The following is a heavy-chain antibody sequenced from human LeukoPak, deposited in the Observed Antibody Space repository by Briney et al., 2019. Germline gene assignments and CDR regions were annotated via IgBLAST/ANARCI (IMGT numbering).Heavy chain of an antibody. J-gene: IGHJ6*02. V-gene: IGHV4-34*01. CDR2: INHSGST. D-gene: IGHD3-22*01. CDR1: GGSFSGYY. Sequence: SETLSLTCAVYGGSFSGYYWSWIRQPPGKGLEWIGEINHSGSTNYNPSLKSRVTISVDTSKNQFSLKLSSVTAADTAVYYCARGSGYYDSSGLGMDVWGQGTTATVSS. CDR3: ARGSGYYDSSGLGMDV.